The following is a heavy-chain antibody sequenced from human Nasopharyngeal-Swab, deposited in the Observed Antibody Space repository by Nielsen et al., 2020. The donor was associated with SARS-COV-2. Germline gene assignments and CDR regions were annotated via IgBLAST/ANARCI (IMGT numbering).Heavy chain of an antibody. J-gene: IGHJ4*02. CDR3: ARGHDTSDY. D-gene: IGHD3-9*01. CDR2: INTNTGNP. Sequence: WVRQAPGQGLEWMGWINTNTGNPTHAQGFTGRFVFSLDTSVSTAYLQISSLKAEDTAVYYCARGHDTSDYWGLGTLVTVSS. V-gene: IGHV7-4-1*02.